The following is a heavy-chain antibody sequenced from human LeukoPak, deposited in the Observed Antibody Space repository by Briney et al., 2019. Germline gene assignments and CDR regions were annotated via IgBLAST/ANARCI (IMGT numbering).Heavy chain of an antibody. D-gene: IGHD3-10*01. J-gene: IGHJ4*02. CDR1: GFTFSSYA. Sequence: GSLRLSCAASGFTFSSYAMHWVRQAPGKGLEWVAVISYDGSNKYYADSVKGRFTISRDNSKNTLYLQMNSLRAEGTAVYYCARDPRYTMVRGSRLDYWGQGTLVTVSS. CDR3: ARDPRYTMVRGSRLDY. V-gene: IGHV3-30-3*01. CDR2: ISYDGSNK.